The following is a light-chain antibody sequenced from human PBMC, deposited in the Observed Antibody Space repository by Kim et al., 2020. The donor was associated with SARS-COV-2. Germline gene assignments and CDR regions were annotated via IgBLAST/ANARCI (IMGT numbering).Light chain of an antibody. V-gene: IGKV3-20*01. J-gene: IGKJ1*01. CDR2: LF. Sequence: SDGERVNIYCRCCQRVRRPPASNHRGTRFPSTTLFRSLFLRLLWLPDRFSGSGSGTDFTLTISGLEPEDSAVYYCQQYSSLTRTFGQGTKVDIK. CDR3: QQYSSLTRT. CDR1: QRVRRPP.